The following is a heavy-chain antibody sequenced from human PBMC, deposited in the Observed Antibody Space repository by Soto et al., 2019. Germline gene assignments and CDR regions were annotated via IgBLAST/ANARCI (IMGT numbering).Heavy chain of an antibody. J-gene: IGHJ4*02. V-gene: IGHV3-30*18. CDR3: AKDIRRYYDYWSGYSDFDY. CDR2: ISYDGSNK. D-gene: IGHD3-3*01. CDR1: GFTFSSYG. Sequence: QPGGSLRLSCAASGFTFSSYGMHWVRQAPGKGLEWVAVISYDGSNKYYADSVKGRFTISRDNSKNTLYLQMNSLRAEDTAVYYCAKDIRRYYDYWSGYSDFDYWGQGTLVTVSS.